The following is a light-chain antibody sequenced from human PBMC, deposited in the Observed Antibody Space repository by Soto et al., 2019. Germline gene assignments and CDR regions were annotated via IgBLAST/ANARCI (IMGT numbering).Light chain of an antibody. V-gene: IGLV1-40*01. J-gene: IGLJ7*01. CDR2: GNS. CDR3: QSYDSSQSGWV. Sequence: QAVVTQPPSVSGAPGQRVTISCTGSSSNIGAGYDVHWYQQLPGTAPKLLIYGNSNRPSGVPDRFSGSKSVTSASLAITGLQAEDEADYHCQSYDSSQSGWVFGGGTQLTVL. CDR1: SSNIGAGYD.